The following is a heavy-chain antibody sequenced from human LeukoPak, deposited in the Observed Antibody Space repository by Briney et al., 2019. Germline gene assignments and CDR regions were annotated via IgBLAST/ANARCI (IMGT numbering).Heavy chain of an antibody. V-gene: IGHV3-23*01. CDR3: AKDRCSGGSCYSSIDY. CDR2: ISGSGGST. CDR1: GFTFSSYG. D-gene: IGHD2-15*01. Sequence: PGGTLRLSCAASGFTFSSYGMSWVRQAPGKGLEWVSAISGSGGSTYYADSVKGRFTISRDNSKNTLYLQMNSLRAEDTAVYYCAKDRCSGGSCYSSIDYWGQGTLVTVSS. J-gene: IGHJ4*02.